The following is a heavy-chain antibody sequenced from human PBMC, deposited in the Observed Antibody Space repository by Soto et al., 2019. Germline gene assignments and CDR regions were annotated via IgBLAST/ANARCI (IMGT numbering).Heavy chain of an antibody. D-gene: IGHD2-15*01. CDR3: ARATPRSMVVLGPFDY. V-gene: IGHV4-31*03. Sequence: QVQLQESGPGLVKPSQTLSLTCSVSGDSVSRGNYYWSWIRQHPGKGLDWIGYIYSSGSPYYNPSLKTRVTISLDTSKNQYSLNLSSVTAADTGVYYCARATPRSMVVLGPFDYWGQGILVTVSS. CDR2: IYSSGSP. CDR1: GDSVSRGNYY. J-gene: IGHJ4*02.